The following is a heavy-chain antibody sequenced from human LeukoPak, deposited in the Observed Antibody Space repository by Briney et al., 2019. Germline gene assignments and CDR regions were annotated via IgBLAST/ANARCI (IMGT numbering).Heavy chain of an antibody. CDR1: GYSFIGYW. CDR3: GRIPAAGSLKGSFDI. V-gene: IGHV5-51*01. CDR2: IYPGDSDT. D-gene: IGHD6-13*01. J-gene: IGHJ3*02. Sequence: GESLKISCKGSGYSFIGYWIGWVRQMPGKGLEWMGIIYPGDSDTTYSPSFQGQVTISADKSISTAYLQWSSLKASDSAMYYCGRIPAAGSLKGSFDIWGQGTMVTVSS.